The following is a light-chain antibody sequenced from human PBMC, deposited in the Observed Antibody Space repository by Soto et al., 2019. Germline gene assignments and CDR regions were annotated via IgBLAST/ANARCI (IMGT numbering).Light chain of an antibody. CDR3: QSYDSSLSGYV. CDR1: SSNIGAGYD. V-gene: IGLV1-40*01. Sequence: QSVLTQPTSVSGAPGQRVTISCTGSSSNIGAGYDAHWYQHLPGTAPKLLIYGNNNRPSGVPDRFSGTKSGTSASLAITGLQAEDEADYYCQSYDSSLSGYVFGTGTKLTVL. J-gene: IGLJ1*01. CDR2: GNN.